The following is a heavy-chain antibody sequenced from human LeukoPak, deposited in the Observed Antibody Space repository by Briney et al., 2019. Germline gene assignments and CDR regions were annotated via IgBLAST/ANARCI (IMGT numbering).Heavy chain of an antibody. J-gene: IGHJ2*01. CDR3: ARVVNWGLRYFDL. CDR1: GASISSSY. D-gene: IGHD7-27*01. Sequence: SETLSLTCTVSGASISSSYWSWIRQPPGMGLEWNGYIYSSGTTNYSPSLKSRVTISIDTSKNQFSLKLTSVTAADTAVYYCARVVNWGLRYFDLWGRGTLVTVSS. CDR2: IYSSGTT. V-gene: IGHV4-59*01.